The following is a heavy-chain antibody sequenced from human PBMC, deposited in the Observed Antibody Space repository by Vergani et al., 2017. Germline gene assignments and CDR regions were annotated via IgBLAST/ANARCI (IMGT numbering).Heavy chain of an antibody. CDR2: IYYSGST. V-gene: IGHV4-39*07. Sequence: QLQLQESGPGLVKPSETLSLTCTVSGGSISSSSYYWGWIRQPPGKGLEWIGSIYYSGSTYYNPSLKSRVTISVDTSKNQFALKLSSVTAADTAVYYCARDVGATKFDYWGQGTLVTVSS. J-gene: IGHJ4*02. CDR3: ARDVGATKFDY. CDR1: GGSISSSSYY. D-gene: IGHD5-24*01.